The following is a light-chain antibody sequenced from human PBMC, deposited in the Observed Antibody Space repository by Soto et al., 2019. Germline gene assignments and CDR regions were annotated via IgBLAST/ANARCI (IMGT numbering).Light chain of an antibody. CDR2: WAS. V-gene: IGKV4-1*01. CDR1: QRVLYSTVSKSY. Sequence: TVMAQYPVSVAVSLGERNTIHSTSLQRVLYSTVSKSYLSWYQHRPGQSPKLLFGWASTREAGVPDRFSGSGSGKDFTLTSSSLQAEDVAVYYCQQYYRTLITFGQGTRLEIK. J-gene: IGKJ5*01. CDR3: QQYYRTLIT.